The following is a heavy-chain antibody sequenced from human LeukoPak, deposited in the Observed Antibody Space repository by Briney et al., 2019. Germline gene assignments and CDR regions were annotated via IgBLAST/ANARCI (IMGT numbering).Heavy chain of an antibody. CDR3: AKERDTAMVTIDY. D-gene: IGHD5-18*01. J-gene: IGHJ6*04. CDR2: IRYDGSNK. CDR1: GFTFSNYG. Sequence: PGGSLRLSCAASGFTFSNYGIHWVRQAPGKGLEWVAFIRYDGSNKYYADSVKGRFTISRDNSKNTLYLQMNSLRAEDTAVYYCAKERDTAMVTIDYWGKGTTVTVSS. V-gene: IGHV3-30*02.